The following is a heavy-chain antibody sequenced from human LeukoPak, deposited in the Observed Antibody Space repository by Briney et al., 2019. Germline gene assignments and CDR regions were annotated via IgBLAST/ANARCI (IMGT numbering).Heavy chain of an antibody. CDR3: ARERSRSYYDSSGYLFDY. J-gene: IGHJ4*02. D-gene: IGHD3-22*01. CDR2: IIPIFGTA. CDR1: GGTFSSYA. V-gene: IGHV1-69*13. Sequence: AASVKVSCKASGGTFSSYAISWVRQAPGQGLEWMGGIIPIFGTANYARKFQGRVTITADESTSTAYMELSSLRSEDTAVYYCARERSRSYYDSSGYLFDYWGQGTLVTVSS.